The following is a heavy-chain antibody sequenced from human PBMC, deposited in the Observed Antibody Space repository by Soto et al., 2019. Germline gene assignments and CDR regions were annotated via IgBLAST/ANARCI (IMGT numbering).Heavy chain of an antibody. CDR3: ARDSDIVVVPAAIANWFDP. V-gene: IGHV1-18*01. Sequence: ASVKVSCKASGYTFTSYGISWVRQAPGQGLEWMGWISAYNGNTNYAQKLQGRVTMTTDTSTSTAYMELRSLRSDDTAVYYCARDSDIVVVPAAIANWFDPWGQGTLVTVS. CDR2: ISAYNGNT. CDR1: GYTFTSYG. D-gene: IGHD2-2*01. J-gene: IGHJ5*02.